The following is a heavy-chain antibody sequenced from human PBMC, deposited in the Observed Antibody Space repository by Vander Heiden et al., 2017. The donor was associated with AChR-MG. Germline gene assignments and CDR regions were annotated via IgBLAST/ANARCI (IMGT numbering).Heavy chain of an antibody. CDR3: ASGGYCSSTSCYGGMDV. Sequence: EVQLLESGGGLVQPGGSLRLSCTASGFTFSSYALSWVRQTPGKGLEWLSAISGSGGSSNYADSVKGRFTISRDNSKNTLYLQMNSLRVEDTAVYYCASGGYCSSTSCYGGMDVWGQGTTVTVSS. CDR1: GFTFSSYA. D-gene: IGHD2-2*01. J-gene: IGHJ6*02. CDR2: ISGSGGSS. V-gene: IGHV3-23*01.